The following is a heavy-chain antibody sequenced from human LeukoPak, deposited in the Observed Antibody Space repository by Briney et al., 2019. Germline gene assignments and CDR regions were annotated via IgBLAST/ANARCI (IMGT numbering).Heavy chain of an antibody. Sequence: ASVKVSCKTSGYTFTAYHMHWVRQAPGGGLEWMGWINPNNGGTNYAQKFQGRVTLTRDTSISRAYMELSRLRSDDTAVYYCAPGERIAAAAPLYYFDYWGQGTLVTVSS. D-gene: IGHD6-13*01. CDR3: APGERIAAAAPLYYFDY. J-gene: IGHJ4*02. CDR1: GYTFTAYH. V-gene: IGHV1-2*02. CDR2: INPNNGGT.